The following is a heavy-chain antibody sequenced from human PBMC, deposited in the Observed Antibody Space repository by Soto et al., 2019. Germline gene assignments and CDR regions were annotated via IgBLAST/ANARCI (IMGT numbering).Heavy chain of an antibody. J-gene: IGHJ3*02. CDR3: ARGVVDYYDSSGLIPDAFDI. D-gene: IGHD3-22*01. Sequence: SVKVSCKASGGTFSSYAISWVRQAPGQGLEWMGGIIPIFGTASYAQKFQGRVTITADESTSTAYMELSSLRSEDTAVYYCARGVVDYYDSSGLIPDAFDIWGQGTMVTVSS. CDR1: GGTFSSYA. CDR2: IIPIFGTA. V-gene: IGHV1-69*13.